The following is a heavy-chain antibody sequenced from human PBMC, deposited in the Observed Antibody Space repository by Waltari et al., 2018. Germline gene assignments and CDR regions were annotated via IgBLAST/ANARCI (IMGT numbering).Heavy chain of an antibody. J-gene: IGHJ4*02. D-gene: IGHD3-10*01. CDR2: IIPILGIA. CDR1: GGTFSSYA. V-gene: IGHV1-69*04. Sequence: QVQLGQSRAEVTQPGSSVKYSRKASGGTFSSYAISRVRSAAGQGLGWMGGIIPILGIANYAQKFQGRVTITADESTSTAYMELSSLRSEDTAVYYCARANYYGSGRLDYWGQGTLVTVSS. CDR3: ARANYYGSGRLDY.